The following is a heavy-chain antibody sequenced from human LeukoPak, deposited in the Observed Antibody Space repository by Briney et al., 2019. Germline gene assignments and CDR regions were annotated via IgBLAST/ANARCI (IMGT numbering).Heavy chain of an antibody. V-gene: IGHV1-69*05. D-gene: IGHD6-19*01. J-gene: IGHJ4*02. Sequence: GASVKASCKASGGTFSSYAISWVRQAPGQGLEWMGGIIPIFGTANYAQKFQGRVTITTDESTSTAYMELSSLRSEDTAVYYCARDSSGWYGGQGYWGQGTLVTVSS. CDR1: GGTFSSYA. CDR2: IIPIFGTA. CDR3: ARDSSGWYGGQGY.